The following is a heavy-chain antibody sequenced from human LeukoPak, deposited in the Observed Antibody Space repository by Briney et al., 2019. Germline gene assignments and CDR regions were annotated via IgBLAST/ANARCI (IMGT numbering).Heavy chain of an antibody. CDR3: ARDDRSGSWSWFDP. CDR1: GYTFSSYG. J-gene: IGHJ5*02. Sequence: ASVKVSCKASGYTFSSYGISRVRQAPGQGFEWMGWISPCNGNTQYAQSLQDRVTMTTDTATSTVYMELRSPKSDDTAFYYCARDDRSGSWSWFDPWGQGTLVTVSS. D-gene: IGHD3-22*01. V-gene: IGHV1-18*01. CDR2: ISPCNGNT.